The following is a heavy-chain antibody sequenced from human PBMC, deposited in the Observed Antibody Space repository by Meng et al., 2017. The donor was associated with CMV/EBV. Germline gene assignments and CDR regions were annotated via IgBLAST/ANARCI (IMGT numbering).Heavy chain of an antibody. D-gene: IGHD3-3*01. V-gene: IGHV4-34*01. CDR3: ASLRTIFGVVPSNDY. Sequence: YGGSCSGYYWSWSRQPPGKGLEWIGEINHSGSTNCNPSLKSRVTISVDTSKNQFSLKLSSVTAADTAVYYCASLRTIFGVVPSNDYWGQGTLVTVSS. J-gene: IGHJ4*02. CDR1: GGSCSGYY. CDR2: INHSGST.